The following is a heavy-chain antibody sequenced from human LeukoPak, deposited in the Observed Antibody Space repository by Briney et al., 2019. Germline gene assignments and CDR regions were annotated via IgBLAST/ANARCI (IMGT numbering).Heavy chain of an antibody. Sequence: GGSLRLSCAASGFTFSYHWMHRVRQAPGKGLVWVSRIRSDGRSTTYADSVRGRFTISRDNSKKTMYLQMSNLRVEDTAIYYCARGYLASHDYWGQGTLVTVSS. CDR3: ARGYLASHDY. CDR1: GFTFSYHW. D-gene: IGHD2-21*01. J-gene: IGHJ4*02. V-gene: IGHV3-74*01. CDR2: IRSDGRST.